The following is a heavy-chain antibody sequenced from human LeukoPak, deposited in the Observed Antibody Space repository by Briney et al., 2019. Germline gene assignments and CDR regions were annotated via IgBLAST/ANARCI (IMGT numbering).Heavy chain of an antibody. D-gene: IGHD6-6*01. Sequence: PGGSLRLSCAASGFTFSDYYMNWIRQAPGKGLEWVAYISSSGSTIDYADSVKGRFTISRDNTKNSLYLQMNSLRAEDTAVYYCAKLGKAARFHLFPYYFDYWVPGTLVTVSS. V-gene: IGHV3-11*01. CDR1: GFTFSDYY. CDR2: ISSSGSTI. J-gene: IGHJ4*02. CDR3: AKLGKAARFHLFPYYFDY.